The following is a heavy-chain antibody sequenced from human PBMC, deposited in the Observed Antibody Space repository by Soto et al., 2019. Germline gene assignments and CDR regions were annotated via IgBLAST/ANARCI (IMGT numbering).Heavy chain of an antibody. CDR3: AREYCSSTSWNGMDV. J-gene: IGHJ6*02. CDR1: GYTFTGYY. Sequence: ASVQVSCKASGYTFTGYYMHWVRQAPGQGLEWMGWINPNSGGTNYAQKFQGRVTMTGDTSISTAYMELSRLRSDDTAVYYCAREYCSSTSWNGMDVWGQGTTVTVSS. D-gene: IGHD2-2*01. CDR2: INPNSGGT. V-gene: IGHV1-2*02.